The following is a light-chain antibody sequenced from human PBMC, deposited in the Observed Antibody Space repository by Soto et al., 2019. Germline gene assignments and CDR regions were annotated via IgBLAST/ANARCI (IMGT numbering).Light chain of an antibody. CDR2: EVS. CDR1: SSDVGKYNY. V-gene: IGLV2-14*01. J-gene: IGLJ2*01. CDR3: SSYTGSSINTVV. Sequence: QSALTQPASVSGSPGQSITISCTGTSSDVGKYNYVSWYQQHPAKALKLMIFEVSNRPSGVSNRFSGSKSGNTASLTISGLQAEDEAEYYCSSYTGSSINTVVFGGGTKVTVL.